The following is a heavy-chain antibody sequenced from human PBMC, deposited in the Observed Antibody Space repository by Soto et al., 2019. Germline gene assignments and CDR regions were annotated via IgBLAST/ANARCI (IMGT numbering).Heavy chain of an antibody. D-gene: IGHD2-21*02. V-gene: IGHV1-69*02. Sequence: QVQLVQSGAEVQKPGSSLRVSCEASGGTLSSYTFNWVRQAPGQGLEWMGRIIHVLNITNYAQNYKGRVTITADNSTSTEYMELSSLRSDDSAIYYCAGGVWVTDVGMNYYYYDMDVWGKGSTVTVSS. CDR1: GGTLSSYT. J-gene: IGHJ6*03. CDR3: AGGVWVTDVGMNYYYYDMDV. CDR2: IIHVLNIT.